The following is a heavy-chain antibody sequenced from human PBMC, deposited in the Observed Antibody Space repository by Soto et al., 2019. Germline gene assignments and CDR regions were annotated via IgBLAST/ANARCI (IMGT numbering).Heavy chain of an antibody. D-gene: IGHD3-16*01. Sequence: SDTLSLTCTVSCGSISSTNYYWGWIRQPPRKGLEWIGSIYYSGSTSYNSSLKSRVTISVDTSKNQFSLRLSSVTAADTAVYYCASPTLGAFDIWGQGTMVTVSS. V-gene: IGHV4-39*01. J-gene: IGHJ3*02. CDR2: IYYSGST. CDR3: ASPTLGAFDI. CDR1: CGSISSTNYY.